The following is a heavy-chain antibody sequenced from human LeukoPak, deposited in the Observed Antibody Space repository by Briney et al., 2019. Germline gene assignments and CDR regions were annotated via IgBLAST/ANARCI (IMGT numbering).Heavy chain of an antibody. J-gene: IGHJ4*02. V-gene: IGHV3-30-3*01. Sequence: PGRSLRLSCAASGFTFSSYAMHWVRHAPGKGLEWVAVISYDGSNKYYADSVKGRFTISRDNSKNTLYLQMNSLRAEDTAVYYCARDRIVVVVAATLLYWGQGTLVTVSS. D-gene: IGHD2-15*01. CDR3: ARDRIVVVVAATLLY. CDR1: GFTFSSYA. CDR2: ISYDGSNK.